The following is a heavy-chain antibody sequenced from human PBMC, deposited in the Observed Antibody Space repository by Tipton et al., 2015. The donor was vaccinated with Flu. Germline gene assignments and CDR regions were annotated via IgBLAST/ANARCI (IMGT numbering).Heavy chain of an antibody. D-gene: IGHD4-11*01. J-gene: IGHJ5*02. CDR3: ARRDYSNYVSEPKNWFDP. V-gene: IGHV3-23*01. CDR1: GFTFSRYD. CDR2: ISGGGAIT. Sequence: GSLRLSCTASGFTFSRYDMSWVRQAPGKGLEWVASISGGGAITYFADSVKGRFTISRDNSKNTLYLQMSILRAVDTAVYYCARRDYSNYVSEPKNWFDPWGQGILVTVSS.